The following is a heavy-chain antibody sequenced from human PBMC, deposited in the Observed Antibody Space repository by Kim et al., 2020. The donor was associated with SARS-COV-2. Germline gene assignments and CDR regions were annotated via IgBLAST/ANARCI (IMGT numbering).Heavy chain of an antibody. J-gene: IGHJ4*02. D-gene: IGHD2-2*02. CDR1: GYTFTSYG. V-gene: IGHV1-18*04. CDR2: ISAYNGNT. Sequence: ASVKVSCKASGYTFTSYGISWVRQAPGQGLEWMGWISAYNGNTNYAQKLQGRVTMTTDTSTSTAYMELRSLRSDDTAVYYCARAKSDCSSTSCYIGFADYWGQGTLVTVSS. CDR3: ARAKSDCSSTSCYIGFADY.